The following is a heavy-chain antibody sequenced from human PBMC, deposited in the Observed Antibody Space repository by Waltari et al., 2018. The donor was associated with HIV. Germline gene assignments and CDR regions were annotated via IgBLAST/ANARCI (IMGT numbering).Heavy chain of an antibody. CDR1: GFTFDDYA. CDR3: AKVRMVRGVGYYYGMDV. V-gene: IGHV3-9*01. CDR2: ISWNSGSI. Sequence: GFTFDDYAMHWVRQAPGKGLEWVSGISWNSGSIGYADSVKGRFTISRDNAKNSLYLQMNSLRAEDTALYYCAKVRMVRGVGYYYGMDVWGQGTTVTVSS. J-gene: IGHJ6*02. D-gene: IGHD3-10*01.